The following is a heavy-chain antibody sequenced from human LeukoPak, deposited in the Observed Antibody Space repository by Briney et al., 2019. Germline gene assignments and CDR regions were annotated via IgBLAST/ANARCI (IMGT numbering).Heavy chain of an antibody. CDR2: ISAYNGNT. Sequence: ASVKVSCKASGYTFTSYYMHWVRQAPGQGLEWMGWISAYNGNTNYAQKLQGRVTMTTDTSTSTAYMELRSLRSDDTAVYYCARDYYGSGYLNYYYYYMDVWGKGTTVTISS. J-gene: IGHJ6*03. V-gene: IGHV1-18*04. D-gene: IGHD3-10*01. CDR3: ARDYYGSGYLNYYYYYMDV. CDR1: GYTFTSYY.